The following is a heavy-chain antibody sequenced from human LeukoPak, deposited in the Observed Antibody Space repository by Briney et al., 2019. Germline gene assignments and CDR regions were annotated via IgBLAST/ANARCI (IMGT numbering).Heavy chain of an antibody. CDR1: GYNFRDYY. CDR2: INPKSGGT. Sequence: GASVKVSCKASGYNFRDYYMHWVRQAPGQGLEWLGWINPKSGGTDYAQQFQGRVTMTRDTSSSTDYLEVRSLRSDDTAVYCCARGAEAETSPLDLWGQGTPVTVSS. J-gene: IGHJ5*02. D-gene: IGHD6-13*01. CDR3: ARGAEAETSPLDL. V-gene: IGHV1-2*02.